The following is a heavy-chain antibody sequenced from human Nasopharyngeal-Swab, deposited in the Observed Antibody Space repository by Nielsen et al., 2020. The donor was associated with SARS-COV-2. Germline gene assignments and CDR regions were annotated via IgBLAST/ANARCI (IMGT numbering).Heavy chain of an antibody. CDR2: ISSYDSTI. J-gene: IGHJ6*02. Sequence: GGSLRLSCAASGFTFSDYYMSWIRQAPGKGLEWVAHISSYDSTIYYADSVKGRVTIPRDNAQNSVYLQMNGLRAEDTAVYYGAGDRPSIVGASLTYYGMDVWGQGTTVTVSS. D-gene: IGHD1-26*01. CDR3: AGDRPSIVGASLTYYGMDV. V-gene: IGHV3-11*01. CDR1: GFTFSDYY.